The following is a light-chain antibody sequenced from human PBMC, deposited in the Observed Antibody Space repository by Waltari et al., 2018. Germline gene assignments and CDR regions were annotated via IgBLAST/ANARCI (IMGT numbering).Light chain of an antibody. CDR1: TLPKQY. V-gene: IGLV3-25*03. CDR2: KDT. CDR3: QSSDSDGYQYV. J-gene: IGLJ1*01. Sequence: YALTQPPSLSVSPGQTASIACSGDTLPKQYAYWYQQKPGQAPVLLIYKDTERPSGIPGRFSGSSSGTTVTLTISEVQPEDEADYYCQSSDSDGYQYVFGLGTKVTVL.